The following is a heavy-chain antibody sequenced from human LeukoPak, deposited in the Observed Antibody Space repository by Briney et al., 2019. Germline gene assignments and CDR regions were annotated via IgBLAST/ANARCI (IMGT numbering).Heavy chain of an antibody. D-gene: IGHD3-9*01. V-gene: IGHV3-23*01. Sequence: GGSLTLFCVASGFIFSTYDMSWVRQPPGKGLEWVSCISGSCGTTYYADSVKGRFTISRDNSKNTLYLQMNSLRADDTAVYYCAKSWSCARYIDWLCYFDYWGQGTLVTVSS. CDR1: GFIFSTYD. J-gene: IGHJ4*02. CDR3: AKSWSCARYIDWLCYFDY. CDR2: ISGSCGTT.